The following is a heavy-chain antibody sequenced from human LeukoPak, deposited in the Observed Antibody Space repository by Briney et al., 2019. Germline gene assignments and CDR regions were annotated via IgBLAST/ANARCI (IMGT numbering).Heavy chain of an antibody. J-gene: IGHJ2*01. CDR2: IYTSGSP. Sequence: SETLSLTCTVSGGSISNYYWSWIRQPAGKGLEWIGRIYTSGSPNYNPSLKSRVTMSVDTSKNQLSLKLSSVTAADTAVYYCARVSSSWYQDWYFDLWGRGTLVTVSS. CDR3: ARVSSSWYQDWYFDL. V-gene: IGHV4-4*07. D-gene: IGHD6-13*01. CDR1: GGSISNYY.